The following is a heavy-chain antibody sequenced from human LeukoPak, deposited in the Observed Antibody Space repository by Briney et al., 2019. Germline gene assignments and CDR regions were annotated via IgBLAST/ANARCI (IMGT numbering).Heavy chain of an antibody. CDR2: VYSSGST. Sequence: SETLSLTCTVTGGSISSSDYWWNWLGQLPGKGLECIVKVYSSGSTYYSPSLTTRVTMSIDTSTNQFSLSLTSVIAADTAVYYCARHRSAGISHAFDYWGQGILVTVSS. CDR1: GGSISSSDYW. CDR3: ARHRSAGISHAFDY. D-gene: IGHD1-14*01. V-gene: IGHV4-39*01. J-gene: IGHJ4*02.